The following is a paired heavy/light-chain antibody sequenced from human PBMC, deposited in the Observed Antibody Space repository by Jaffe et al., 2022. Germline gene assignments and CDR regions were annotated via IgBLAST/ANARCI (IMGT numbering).Light chain of an antibody. J-gene: IGLJ1*01. CDR2: DVS. CDR3: SSYTSSSTPYV. Sequence: QSALTQPASVSGSPGQSITISCTGTSSDVGGYNYVSWYQQHPGKAPKLMIYDVSNRPSGVSNRFSGSKSGNTASLTISGLQAEDEADYYCSSYTSSSTPYVFGTGTKVTVL. V-gene: IGLV2-14*03. CDR1: SSDVGGYNY.
Heavy chain of an antibody. V-gene: IGHV3-11*01. D-gene: IGHD3-10*01. CDR1: GFTFSDYY. J-gene: IGHJ6*03. CDR3: ARGKGVEDDYYYYYMDV. Sequence: QVQLVESGGGLVKPGGSLRLSCAASGFTFSDYYMSWIRQAPGKGLEWVSYISSSGSTIYYADSVKGRFTISRDNAKNSLYLQMNSLRAEDTAVYYCARGKGVEDDYYYYYMDVWGKGTTVTVSS. CDR2: ISSSGSTI.